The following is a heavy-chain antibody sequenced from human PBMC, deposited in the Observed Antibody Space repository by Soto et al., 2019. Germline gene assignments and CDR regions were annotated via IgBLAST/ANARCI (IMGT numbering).Heavy chain of an antibody. CDR2: ISGSGDKT. J-gene: IGHJ4*02. Sequence: GGSLRLSCAASGFSFDEYAMTWVRQAAGKGLEWVSAISGSGDKTYYADSAKGRFTISRDNSKSTLYLQLNSLRAEDTAVYYCVKGYYSGYDLAYFDYWGQGTLVTVSS. CDR3: VKGYYSGYDLAYFDY. D-gene: IGHD5-12*01. V-gene: IGHV3-23*01. CDR1: GFSFDEYA.